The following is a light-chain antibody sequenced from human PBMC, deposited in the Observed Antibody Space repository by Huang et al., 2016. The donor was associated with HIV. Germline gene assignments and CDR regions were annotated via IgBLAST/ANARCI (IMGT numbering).Light chain of an antibody. J-gene: IGKJ4*01. CDR1: QSFSID. CDR2: GSS. Sequence: EIVMTQSPAILSVSTGERVTLSCRASQSFSIDLAWYQQKPGQAPGLVFYGSSTNAMGMPTRFSGSGSGTEFTLTISSLESEDFAVYYCQQYNNWPPLTFGGGTKVEIK. CDR3: QQYNNWPPLT. V-gene: IGKV3-15*01.